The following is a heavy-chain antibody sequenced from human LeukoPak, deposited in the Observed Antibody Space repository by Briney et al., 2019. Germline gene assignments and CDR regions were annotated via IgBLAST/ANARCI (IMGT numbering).Heavy chain of an antibody. J-gene: IGHJ4*02. D-gene: IGHD3-16*01. CDR1: GFTFSNAW. CDR2: IKQDGSEK. CDR3: ARDGGPFDY. Sequence: PGGSLRLSCAASGFTFSNAWMSWVRQAPGKGLEWVANIKQDGSEKYYVDSVKGRFTISRDNAKKSLYLQMNSLRAEGTAVYYCARDGGPFDYWGQGTLVIVSS. V-gene: IGHV3-7*01.